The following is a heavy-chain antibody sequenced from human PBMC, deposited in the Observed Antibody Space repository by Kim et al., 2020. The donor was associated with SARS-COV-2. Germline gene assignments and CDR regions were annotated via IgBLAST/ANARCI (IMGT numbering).Heavy chain of an antibody. CDR1: GFTFSSYS. J-gene: IGHJ3*02. CDR3: ARDYYDTKHAFDI. Sequence: GGSLRLSCAASGFTFSSYSMNWVRQAPGKGLEWVSSISSSSSYIYYADSVKGRFTISRDNAKNSLYLQMNSLRAEDTAVYYCARDYYDTKHAFDIWGQGTMVTVSS. V-gene: IGHV3-21*01. CDR2: ISSSSSYI. D-gene: IGHD3-22*01.